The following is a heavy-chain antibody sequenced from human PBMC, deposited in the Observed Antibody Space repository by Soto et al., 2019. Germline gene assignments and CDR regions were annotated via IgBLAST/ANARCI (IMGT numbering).Heavy chain of an antibody. J-gene: IGHJ4*02. V-gene: IGHV1-8*01. CDR3: STGAARYYFDY. CDR2: MNPKSGNT. D-gene: IGHD2-15*01. CDR1: GYTFTRYD. Sequence: QVQLVQSGAAVKKPGASVKVSCKASGYTFTRYDINWVRQATGQGLEWMGWMNPKSGNTGYAQKFQGRVTMTRNTSISTAYMELSSVRYEDTAVNYCSTGAARYYFDYWGQGTLVTVSS.